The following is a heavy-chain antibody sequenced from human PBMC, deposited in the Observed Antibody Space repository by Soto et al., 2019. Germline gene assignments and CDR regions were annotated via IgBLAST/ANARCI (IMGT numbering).Heavy chain of an antibody. Sequence: GGSLRLSCAASGPTFNNAWMNWVRQAPGKGLEWVGRIKSKNDGGATEYSAPVKDRFTISRDDSKNTLYLQMNSLKTEDTAVYYCTTDAQWGIWGQGTMVTVSS. CDR2: IKSKNDGGAT. D-gene: IGHD2-8*01. CDR1: GPTFNNAW. V-gene: IGHV3-15*07. CDR3: TTDAQWGI. J-gene: IGHJ3*02.